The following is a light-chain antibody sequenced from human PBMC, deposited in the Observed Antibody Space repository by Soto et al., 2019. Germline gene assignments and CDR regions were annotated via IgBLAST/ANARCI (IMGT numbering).Light chain of an antibody. CDR1: QSVLYSSNNKKY. CDR2: WTS. Sequence: DIVMTQSPDSLTVSLGERATINGKSSQSVLYSSNNKKYLAWYQQKPGQPPKLLIYWTSNRESGVPDRFSGSASETDFTLTISSLQAEDVAVYYCQQYYSTPYTFGQGPKLEIK. J-gene: IGKJ2*01. V-gene: IGKV4-1*01. CDR3: QQYYSTPYT.